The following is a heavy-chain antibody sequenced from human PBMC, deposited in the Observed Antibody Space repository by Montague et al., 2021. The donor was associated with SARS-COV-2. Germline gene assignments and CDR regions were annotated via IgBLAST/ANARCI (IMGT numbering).Heavy chain of an antibody. CDR1: GGSFSGYY. J-gene: IGHJ6*02. CDR3: ARGRRILLWFGEVLSGGDYYGMDV. Sequence: SETLSLTCAVYGGSFSGYYWSWIRQPPGKGLEWIWEINHSGSTNYNPSLKSRVTISVDTSKNQFSLKLSSVTAADTAVYYCARGRRILLWFGEVLSGGDYYGMDVWGQGTTVTVSS. CDR2: INHSGST. V-gene: IGHV4-34*01. D-gene: IGHD3-10*01.